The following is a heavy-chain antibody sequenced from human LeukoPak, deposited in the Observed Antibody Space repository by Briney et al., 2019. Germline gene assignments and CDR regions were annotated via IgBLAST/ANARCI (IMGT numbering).Heavy chain of an antibody. CDR2: MNPNRGNT. V-gene: IGHV1-8*01. J-gene: IGHJ6*02. D-gene: IGHD2-2*02. CDR3: ARVSAILFMDV. Sequence: ASLNPSSTASGYTLTSYDINWVRQATGQGIEWMGWMNPNRGNTGYAQKFQGRVTMTRNTSISTAYMGLSSLRSEDTAVYYCARVSAILFMDVWGQGTTVTVSS. CDR1: GYTLTSYD.